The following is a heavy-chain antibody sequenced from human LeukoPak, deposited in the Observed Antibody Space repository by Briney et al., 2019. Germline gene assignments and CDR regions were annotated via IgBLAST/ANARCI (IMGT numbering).Heavy chain of an antibody. J-gene: IGHJ5*02. CDR3: ARGDGYNYNWFDP. Sequence: SETLSLTCTVSGGSISSYYWSWIRQPPGKGLEWIGYICYSGSTNYNPSLKSRVTISVDTSKNQFSLKLSSVTAADTAVYYCARGDGYNYNWFDPWGQGTLVTVSS. D-gene: IGHD5-24*01. CDR1: GGSISSYY. V-gene: IGHV4-59*01. CDR2: ICYSGST.